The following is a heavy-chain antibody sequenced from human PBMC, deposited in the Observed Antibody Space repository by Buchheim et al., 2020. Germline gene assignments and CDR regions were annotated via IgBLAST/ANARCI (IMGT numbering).Heavy chain of an antibody. Sequence: VQVVESGGGLVKPGGSLRLSCAASGFTFSNYAMSWVRQAPGKGLEWVSALSGSGDNTWYAYSVKGRFTIFRDNSKNTLYLHMNSLRVEDTAVYYCAKDLYDSSGSRYDYWGQGTL. V-gene: IGHV3-23*04. CDR3: AKDLYDSSGSRYDY. CDR1: GFTFSNYA. CDR2: LSGSGDNT. J-gene: IGHJ4*02. D-gene: IGHD3-22*01.